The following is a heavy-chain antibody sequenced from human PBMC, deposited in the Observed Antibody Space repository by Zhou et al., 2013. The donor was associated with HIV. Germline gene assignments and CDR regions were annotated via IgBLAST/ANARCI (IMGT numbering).Heavy chain of an antibody. CDR1: NGSLSFFY. CDR3: ARWGSRDGSTREIGDF. V-gene: IGHV4-4*08. D-gene: IGHD3-16*01. J-gene: IGHJ4*02. CDR2: IYTSGNT. Sequence: QVQLQESGPGLVRPSETLSLTCTISNGSLSFFYWSWIRQPPGKGLEWIGYIYTSGNTNYNPSLKSRVAISIDTGKGQFSLRLSRATATDTAIYYCARWGSRDGSTREIGDFWGREPWSPSPQ.